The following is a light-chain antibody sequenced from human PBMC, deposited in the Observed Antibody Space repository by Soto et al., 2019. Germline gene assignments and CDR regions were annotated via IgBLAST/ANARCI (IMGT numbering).Light chain of an antibody. V-gene: IGLV4-69*01. CDR3: QTGDTGVV. Sequence: QPVLTQSPSASASLGASVKLTCTLSSGHSSYAIAWHQQQPAKGPRFLMKISIDGSHRKGDGIPDRFSGSSSGAERHLIITSLQSEDEGDYYCQTGDTGVVFGGGSKLTVL. CDR1: SGHSSYA. CDR2: ISIDGSH. J-gene: IGLJ2*01.